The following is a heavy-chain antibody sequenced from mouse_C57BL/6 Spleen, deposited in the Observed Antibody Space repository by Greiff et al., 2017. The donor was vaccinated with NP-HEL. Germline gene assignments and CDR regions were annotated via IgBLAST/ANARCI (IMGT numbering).Heavy chain of an antibody. J-gene: IGHJ2*01. D-gene: IGHD1-1*01. CDR1: GYTFTSYG. CDR3: ARRPFTTVVADY. CDR2: IYPRSGNT. V-gene: IGHV1-81*01. Sequence: VKLQESGAELARPGASVKLSCKASGYTFTSYGISWVKQRTGQGLEWIGEIYPRSGNTYYNEKFKGKATLTADKSSSTAYMELRSLTSEDSAVYFCARRPFTTVVADYWGQGTTLTVSS.